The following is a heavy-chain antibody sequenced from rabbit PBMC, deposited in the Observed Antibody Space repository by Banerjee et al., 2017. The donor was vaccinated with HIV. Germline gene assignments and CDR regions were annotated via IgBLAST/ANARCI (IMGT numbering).Heavy chain of an antibody. CDR3: ARDWADSNGYSYAYDLNL. D-gene: IGHD6-1*01. J-gene: IGHJ6*01. Sequence: QEHLEETGGGLVTPGGTLTVTCTASGIDFSNSVMCWVRQAPGKGLQLIACIYISPSATCYASWAKGRFTISKTSSTTVTLQMTSLTAADTATYFCARDWADSNGYSYAYDLNLWGQGTLVTVS. CDR2: IYISPSAT. CDR1: GIDFSNSV. V-gene: IGHV1S45*01.